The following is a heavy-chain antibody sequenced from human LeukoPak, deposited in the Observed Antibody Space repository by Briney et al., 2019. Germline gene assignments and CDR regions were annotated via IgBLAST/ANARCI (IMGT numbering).Heavy chain of an antibody. Sequence: SETLSLTCTVSGGSITSYYWSWIRQPPGKGLEWIGYIYYSGVTNYNPALKSRVTISVDTSKNHFSLKLSSVTAADTAVYYCARDEDGFDPWGQGTLVTVSS. CDR1: GGSITSYY. J-gene: IGHJ5*02. CDR2: IYYSGVT. V-gene: IGHV4-59*01. CDR3: ARDEDGFDP.